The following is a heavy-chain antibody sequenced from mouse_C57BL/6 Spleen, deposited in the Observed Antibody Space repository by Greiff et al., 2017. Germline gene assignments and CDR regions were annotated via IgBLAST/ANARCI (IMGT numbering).Heavy chain of an antibody. V-gene: IGHV8-12*01. D-gene: IGHD2-4*01. CDR2: IYWDDAK. Sequence: QVTLKVSGPGILQSSPTLSLSCSFSGFSLSTSGMGVSWIRQPSGKGLEWLAHIYWDDAKRYNPSLKSRLTISKDTSRNQVILKITSADTADTATYYCAGKARYYEGFAYWGQGTLVTVSA. CDR1: GFSLSTSGMG. J-gene: IGHJ3*01. CDR3: AGKARYYEGFAY.